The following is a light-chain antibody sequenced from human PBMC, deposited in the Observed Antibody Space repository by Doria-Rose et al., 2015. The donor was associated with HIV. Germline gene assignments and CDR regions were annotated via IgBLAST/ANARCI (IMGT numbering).Light chain of an antibody. CDR1: QSFSSTY. V-gene: IGKV3-20*01. CDR2: DGS. Sequence: TQSPGTLSLSPGERATLSCRASQSFSSTYLAWYQQKPGQAPSLLIYDGSTRDTGIPDRCSARGSGTDFTLTINRLEPEDFALYYCHQYGTSRTFGQGTKVEI. J-gene: IGKJ1*01. CDR3: HQYGTSRT.